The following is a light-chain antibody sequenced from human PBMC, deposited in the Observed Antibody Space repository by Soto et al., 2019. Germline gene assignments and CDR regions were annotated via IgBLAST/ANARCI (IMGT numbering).Light chain of an antibody. J-gene: IGKJ2*01. Sequence: DIVMTQSPDFLAVSLGERVTINCKSSQSVLYSSNNKNYLAWYQQKPGQPPKLLIYWASTRESGVPDRFSGSGSGTDFTLTISSLQAEDVAVYYCQQYYSTPYTFGQGTKLEIK. CDR1: QSVLYSSNNKNY. CDR2: WAS. CDR3: QQYYSTPYT. V-gene: IGKV4-1*01.